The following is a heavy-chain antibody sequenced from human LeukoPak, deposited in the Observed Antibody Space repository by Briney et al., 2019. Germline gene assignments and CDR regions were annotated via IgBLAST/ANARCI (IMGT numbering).Heavy chain of an antibody. CDR3: ARVNGDSNWFDP. CDR1: GGSISSYY. J-gene: IGHJ5*02. V-gene: IGHV4-59*01. D-gene: IGHD4-17*01. Sequence: SETLSLTCTVSGGSISSYYWSWIRQPPGKGLEWIGYIYYSGSTNYNPSLKSRVTISVDTSKNQFSLKLSSVTAADTAVYYCARVNGDSNWFDPWGQGTLVTVSS. CDR2: IYYSGST.